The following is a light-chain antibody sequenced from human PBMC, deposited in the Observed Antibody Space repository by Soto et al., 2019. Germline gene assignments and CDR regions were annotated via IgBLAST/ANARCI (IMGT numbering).Light chain of an antibody. CDR3: QQYST. V-gene: IGKV3-20*01. J-gene: IGKJ1*01. Sequence: ECVLTQSPVTLSLSPCEIATPSCRASQSVSSTYLAWYQQKTGKAPRLLIYGASGRATGIPDRFSGSGSGTDFTLTISRLEHEDFAVYYCQQYSTCGHGPKV. CDR2: GAS. CDR1: QSVSSTY.